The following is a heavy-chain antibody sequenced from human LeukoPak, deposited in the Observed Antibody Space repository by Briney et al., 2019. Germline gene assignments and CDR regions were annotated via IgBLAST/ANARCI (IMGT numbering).Heavy chain of an antibody. D-gene: IGHD3-9*01. J-gene: IGHJ4*02. CDR3: ARAYFEFDY. V-gene: IGHV3-30*04. CDR1: GFTFSSYA. Sequence: GGSLRLSCAASGFTFSSYAMHWVRQAPGKVLEWVAVISYDGSNKYYADSVKGRFTISRDNSKNTLYLQMNSLRAEDTAVYYCARAYFEFDYWGQGTLVTVSS. CDR2: ISYDGSNK.